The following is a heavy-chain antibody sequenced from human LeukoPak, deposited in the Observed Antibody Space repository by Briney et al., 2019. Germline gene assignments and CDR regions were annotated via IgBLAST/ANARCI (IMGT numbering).Heavy chain of an antibody. J-gene: IGHJ4*02. CDR3: AKAALPGIAVAGTKGEDY. CDR1: GFTFSSYG. D-gene: IGHD6-19*01. Sequence: GGSLRLSCAASGFTFSSYGMNWVRQAPGKGLEWVSAISGSSGRTYYADSVKGRFTISRDNSKNTLYLQMNSLRAEDTAVYYCAKAALPGIAVAGTKGEDYWGQGTLVTVSS. CDR2: ISGSSGRT. V-gene: IGHV3-23*01.